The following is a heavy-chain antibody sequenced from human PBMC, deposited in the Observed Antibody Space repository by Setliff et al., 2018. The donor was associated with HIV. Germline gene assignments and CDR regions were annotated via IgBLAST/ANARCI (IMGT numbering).Heavy chain of an antibody. D-gene: IGHD1-1*01. CDR3: TTVSPTTTYYYYGMDV. V-gene: IGHV3-15*01. Sequence: PGGSLRLSCAVSGLTFSNAWMNWVRQAPGKGLEWVGRIKSKTDGGTTDYAAPVKGRFTISRDDSKNTLYLQMNSLKTEDTAVYYCTTVSPTTTYYYYGMDVWGQGTTVTVSS. CDR2: IKSKTDGGTT. CDR1: GLTFSNAW. J-gene: IGHJ6*02.